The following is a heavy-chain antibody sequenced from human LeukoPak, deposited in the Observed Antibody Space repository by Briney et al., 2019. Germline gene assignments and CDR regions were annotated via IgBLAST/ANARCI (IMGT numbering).Heavy chain of an antibody. CDR3: ARGSTYYYDSSGYQAANYFDY. J-gene: IGHJ4*02. CDR1: GGSISSYY. V-gene: IGHV4-39*07. Sequence: PSETLSLTCTVSGGSISSYYWSWIRQPPGKGLEWIGSIYYSGSTYYNPSLKSRVTISVDTSKNQFSLKLSSVTAADTAVYYCARGSTYYYDSSGYQAANYFDYWGQGTLVTVSS. D-gene: IGHD3-22*01. CDR2: IYYSGST.